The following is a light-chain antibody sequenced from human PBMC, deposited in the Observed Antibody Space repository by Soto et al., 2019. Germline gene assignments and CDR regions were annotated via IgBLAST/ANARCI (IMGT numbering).Light chain of an antibody. J-gene: IGLJ2*01. Sequence: QAVVTQEPSLTVSPGGTVTLTCVSSTGAVTSGHYPYWFQQKPGQAPRTLIYDTSNKHSWTPARFSGSLLGGKAALTLSGAQPEDEAEYYCLLSYSGARADVVFGGGTKLTVL. CDR2: DTS. V-gene: IGLV7-46*01. CDR3: LLSYSGARADVV. CDR1: TGAVTSGHY.